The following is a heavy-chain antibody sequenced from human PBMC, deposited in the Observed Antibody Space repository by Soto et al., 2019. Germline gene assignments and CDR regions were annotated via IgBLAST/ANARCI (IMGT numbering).Heavy chain of an antibody. J-gene: IGHJ4*02. CDR1: GYSISSGYY. CDR2: IYHSGST. V-gene: IGHV4-38-2*01. Sequence: SETLSLTCAVSGYSISSGYYWGWIRQPPGKGLEWIGSIYHSGSTYYNPSLKSRVTISVDTSKNQFSLKLSSVTAADTAVYYCARSIDSSGFYFSNCWGQGTLVTVSS. CDR3: ARSIDSSGFYFSNC. D-gene: IGHD3-22*01.